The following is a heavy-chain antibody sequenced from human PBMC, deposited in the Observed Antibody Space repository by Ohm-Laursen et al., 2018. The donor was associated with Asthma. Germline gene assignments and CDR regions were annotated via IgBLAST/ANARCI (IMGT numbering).Heavy chain of an antibody. J-gene: IGHJ4*02. Sequence: SQTLSLTCTVSGGSIGSDDYYWSWIRQHPGKGLEWIGYIYYSGSTYYNPSLKSRVTISVDTSKNQFSLKLSSVTAADTAVYYCARAKYSYRPMDYWGQGTLVTVSS. V-gene: IGHV4-31*03. CDR2: IYYSGST. CDR3: ARAKYSYRPMDY. CDR1: GGSIGSDDYY. D-gene: IGHD5-18*01.